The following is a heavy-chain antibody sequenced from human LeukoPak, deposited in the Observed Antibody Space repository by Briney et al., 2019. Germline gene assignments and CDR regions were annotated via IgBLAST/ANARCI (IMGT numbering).Heavy chain of an antibody. Sequence: GGSLRLSCAASGFTFSSYSMNWVRQAPGKGLEWVSSIGSSSSYIYYADSVKGRFTISRDNAKNSLHLQMNSLRAEDTAVYYCAHLGYDILTGYYNWGQGTLVFVSS. V-gene: IGHV3-21*01. J-gene: IGHJ4*02. D-gene: IGHD3-9*01. CDR1: GFTFSSYS. CDR3: AHLGYDILTGYYN. CDR2: IGSSSSYI.